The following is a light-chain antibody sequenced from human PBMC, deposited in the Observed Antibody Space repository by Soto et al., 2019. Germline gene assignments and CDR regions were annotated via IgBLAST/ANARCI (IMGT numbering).Light chain of an antibody. J-gene: IGKJ3*01. Sequence: DIQMTQSPSFLSASEGDRVTITCRASQDIHFFLAWYQHKPGKAPRLLIDSASTLQSGVPSRFSGSRSGTEFTLTISSLQPEDIATYYCQKLNNYPLTFGPGTKVDIK. CDR1: QDIHFF. CDR2: SAS. V-gene: IGKV1-9*01. CDR3: QKLNNYPLT.